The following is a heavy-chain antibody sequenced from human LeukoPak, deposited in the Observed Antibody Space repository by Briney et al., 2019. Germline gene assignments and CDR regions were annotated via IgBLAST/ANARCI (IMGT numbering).Heavy chain of an antibody. CDR1: GDSISSNSYY. V-gene: IGHV4-39*01. J-gene: IGHJ4*02. D-gene: IGHD1-26*01. Sequence: SETLSLTCTVSGDSISSNSYYWGWLRQTPGKGLEWIGSIYHRGSTYYNPSLKSRVTISVDTSKNQFSLKMRSVTAADTAVYYCARRGWDILFDSWGQGTLVTVSS. CDR2: IYHRGST. CDR3: ARRGWDILFDS.